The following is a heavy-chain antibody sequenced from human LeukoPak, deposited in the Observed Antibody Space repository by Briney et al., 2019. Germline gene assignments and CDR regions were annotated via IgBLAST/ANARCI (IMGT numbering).Heavy chain of an antibody. J-gene: IGHJ6*02. CDR1: GGSFSGYY. Sequence: PSETLSLTCAVYGGSFSGYYWSWIRQPPGKGLEWIGEINHSGSTNYNPSLKCRVTISVDASKNQFSLKLSSVTAADTAVYYCARTSYCSSTSCYRSGHYYYGMDVWGQGTTVTVSS. V-gene: IGHV4-34*01. CDR3: ARTSYCSSTSCYRSGHYYYGMDV. D-gene: IGHD2-2*01. CDR2: INHSGST.